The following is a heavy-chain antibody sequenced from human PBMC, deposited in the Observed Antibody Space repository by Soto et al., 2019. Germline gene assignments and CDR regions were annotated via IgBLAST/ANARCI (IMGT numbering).Heavy chain of an antibody. CDR1: GFTFSSYG. J-gene: IGHJ6*02. Sequence: GGSLRLSCAASGFTFSSYGMHWVRQAPGKGLEWVAVIWYDGSNKYYADSVKGRFTISRDNSKNTLYLQMNSLRAEDTAVYYCAREQDIVVVPSAFPYYYGMDVWGQGTTVTVSS. CDR2: IWYDGSNK. D-gene: IGHD2-2*01. V-gene: IGHV3-33*01. CDR3: AREQDIVVVPSAFPYYYGMDV.